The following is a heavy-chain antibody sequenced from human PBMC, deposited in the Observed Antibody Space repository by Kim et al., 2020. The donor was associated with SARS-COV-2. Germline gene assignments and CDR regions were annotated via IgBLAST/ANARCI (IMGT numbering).Heavy chain of an antibody. D-gene: IGHD4-17*01. CDR2: IYYSGST. CDR1: GGSISSSSYY. V-gene: IGHV4-39*01. J-gene: IGHJ5*02. Sequence: SETLSLTCTVSGGSISSSSYYWGWIRKPPGKGLEWIGSIYYSGSTYYNPSLKSRVTISVDTSKNQFSLKLSSVTAADTAVYYCARRWGRYDYGDYGNWFDPWGQGTLVTVSS. CDR3: ARRWGRYDYGDYGNWFDP.